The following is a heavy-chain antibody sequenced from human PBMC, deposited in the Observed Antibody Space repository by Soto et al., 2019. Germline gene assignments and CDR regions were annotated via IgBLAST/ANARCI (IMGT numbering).Heavy chain of an antibody. J-gene: IGHJ6*02. CDR1: GGSISSGGYY. V-gene: IGHV4-31*03. CDR3: ARDGPRKRYYGSGSTMLYGMDV. Sequence: QVQLQESGPGLVKPSQTLSLTCTVSGGSISSGGYYWSWIRQHPGKGLEWIGYIYYSGSTYYSPSLKSRVHISVDTSKHQFSLKLSSVPAADTAVYYCARDGPRKRYYGSGSTMLYGMDVWGQGTTVTVSS. CDR2: IYYSGST. D-gene: IGHD3-10*01.